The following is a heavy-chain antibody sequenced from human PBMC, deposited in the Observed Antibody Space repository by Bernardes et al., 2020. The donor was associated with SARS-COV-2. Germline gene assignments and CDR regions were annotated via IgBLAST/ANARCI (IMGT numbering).Heavy chain of an antibody. CDR2: IYYSGST. J-gene: IGHJ3*02. V-gene: IGHV4-39*01. CDR1: GGSISSSSYY. CDR3: ALTTVTHVGEDAFDI. Sequence: SETLSLTCTVSGGSISSSSYYWGWIRQPPGKGLEWIGSIYYSGSTYYNPSLKSRVTISVDTSKNQFSLKLSSVTAADTAVYYCALTTVTHVGEDAFDIWGQGTMVTVSS. D-gene: IGHD4-17*01.